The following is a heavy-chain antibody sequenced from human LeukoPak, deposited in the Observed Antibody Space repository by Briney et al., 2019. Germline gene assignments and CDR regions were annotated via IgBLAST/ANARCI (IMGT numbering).Heavy chain of an antibody. CDR2: ISWNSGSI. CDR1: GFTFDDYA. V-gene: IGHV3-9*01. J-gene: IGHJ4*02. D-gene: IGHD2-21*02. Sequence: PGRSLRLSCAASGFTFDDYAMHWVRQAPGKGLEWVSGISWNSGSIGYADSVKGRFTISRDNAKNSLYLQMNSLRAEDTALYYCAKSHIAYCGGDCHTNFDYWGQGTLVTVSS. CDR3: AKSHIAYCGGDCHTNFDY.